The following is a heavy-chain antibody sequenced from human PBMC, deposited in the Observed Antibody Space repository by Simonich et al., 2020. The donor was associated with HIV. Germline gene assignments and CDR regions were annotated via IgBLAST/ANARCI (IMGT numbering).Heavy chain of an antibody. D-gene: IGHD2-2*01. CDR2: ISSSSSYI. J-gene: IGHJ4*02. V-gene: IGHV3-21*01. Sequence: EVQLVESGGGLVKPGGSLRLSCAASGFTFSSYSMNWVRQAPGKGLEWVSYISSSSSYIYYADSVKGRFTISRDNAKNSRYLQMNSRRAEDTAVYYCARDGRKGSSTSCSDYWGQGTLVTVSS. CDR3: ARDGRKGSSTSCSDY. CDR1: GFTFSSYS.